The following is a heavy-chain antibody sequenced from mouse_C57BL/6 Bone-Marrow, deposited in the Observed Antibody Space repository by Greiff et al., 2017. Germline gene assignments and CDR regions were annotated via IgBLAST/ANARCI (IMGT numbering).Heavy chain of an antibody. CDR3: ARCYYYGSSYAWFAY. Sequence: QVQLQQSGAELVKPGASVKLSCKASGYTFTSYWMHWVKQRPGQGLEWIGMIHPNSGSTNYNEKFKSKATLTVDKSSSTAYMQLSSLTSEDSAVYYCARCYYYGSSYAWFAYWGQGTLDTVSA. D-gene: IGHD1-1*01. CDR2: IHPNSGST. V-gene: IGHV1-64*01. J-gene: IGHJ3*01. CDR1: GYTFTSYW.